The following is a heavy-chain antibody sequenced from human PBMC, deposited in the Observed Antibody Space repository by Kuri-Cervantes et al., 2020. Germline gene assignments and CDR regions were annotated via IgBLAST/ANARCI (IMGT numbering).Heavy chain of an antibody. D-gene: IGHD2-15*01. V-gene: IGHV3-74*01. J-gene: IGHJ3*02. Sequence: GESLKISCAASGFTFSSYWMHWVRQAPGKGLVWVSRINSDGSSTSYADSVKGRFTISRDNAKNTLYLQMNSLIAEDTAVYYCAKSGPGYCSGGSCPGDAFDIWGQGTMVTVSS. CDR2: INSDGSST. CDR3: AKSGPGYCSGGSCPGDAFDI. CDR1: GFTFSSYW.